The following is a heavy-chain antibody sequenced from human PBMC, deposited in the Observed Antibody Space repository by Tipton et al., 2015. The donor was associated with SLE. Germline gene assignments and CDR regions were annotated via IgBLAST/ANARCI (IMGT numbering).Heavy chain of an antibody. J-gene: IGHJ1*01. Sequence: TLSLTCAVYGGSFSGYYWSWIRQPPGKGLEWIGYIYYSGSTYYNPSLKSRVTISVDTSKNQFSLKLSSVTAADTAVYYCAREGGKSWAMGATEEYFQHWGQGTLVTVSS. CDR1: GGSFSGYY. CDR2: IYYSGST. D-gene: IGHD1-26*01. V-gene: IGHV4-34*01. CDR3: AREGGKSWAMGATEEYFQH.